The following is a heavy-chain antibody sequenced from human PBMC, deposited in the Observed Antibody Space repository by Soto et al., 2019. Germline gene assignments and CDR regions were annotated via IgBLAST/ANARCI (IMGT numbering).Heavy chain of an antibody. CDR3: ARGETEGSGSYYTASYYFDY. J-gene: IGHJ4*02. CDR1: GGSFSGYY. CDR2: INHSGST. V-gene: IGHV4-34*01. Sequence: PSETLSLTCAVYGGSFSGYYWSWIRQPPGKGLEWIGEINHSGSTNYNPSLKSRVTISVDTSKNQFSLKLSSVTAADTAVYYCARGETEGSGSYYTASYYFDYWGQGTLVTVSS. D-gene: IGHD3-10*01.